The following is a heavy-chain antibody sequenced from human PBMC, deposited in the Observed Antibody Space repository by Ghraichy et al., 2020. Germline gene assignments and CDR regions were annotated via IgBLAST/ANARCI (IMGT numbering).Heavy chain of an antibody. CDR2: ITPSDGES. V-gene: IGHV1-46*03. CDR1: GYNLTSNY. CDR3: ARDVGGSGSDAFIDL. D-gene: IGHD3-16*01. Sequence: ASVKVSCKASGYNLTSNYLHWVRQAPGQGLEWMGIITPSDGESTYAQRLQGRLTLTSETTTSTVYMELSSLKSEDTAVYYCARDVGGSGSDAFIDLWGRGTLVTVSS. J-gene: IGHJ5*02.